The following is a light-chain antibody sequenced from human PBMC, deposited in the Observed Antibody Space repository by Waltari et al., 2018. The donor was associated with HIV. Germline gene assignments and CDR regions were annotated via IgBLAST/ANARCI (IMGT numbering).Light chain of an antibody. CDR1: FSVSASNY. CDR3: VLYMGSGGWV. V-gene: IGLV8-61*01. J-gene: IGLJ3*02. CDR2: TTN. Sequence: QTVVTQEPSFSVSPGGTVTLTCGLSFSVSASNYPSWYQQTPGQAPRTIIYTTNTRSSGVPDRFSGSILGNKAALTITGAQADDESDYYCVLYMGSGGWVFGGGTRLTVL.